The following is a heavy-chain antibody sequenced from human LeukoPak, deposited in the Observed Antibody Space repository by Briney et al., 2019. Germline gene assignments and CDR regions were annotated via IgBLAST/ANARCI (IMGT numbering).Heavy chain of an antibody. D-gene: IGHD7-27*01. V-gene: IGHV1-2*02. CDR1: FTGFY. Sequence: FTGFYIHWVRQAPGQGLEWMGWISPNSGGTDYAQRFQGRVTMTRDTSISTAYMELSSLRSDDTAVYYCAIQPWGSGNNWYFDLWGRGTLVTVSS. CDR3: AIQPWGSGNNWYFDL. CDR2: ISPNSGGT. J-gene: IGHJ2*01.